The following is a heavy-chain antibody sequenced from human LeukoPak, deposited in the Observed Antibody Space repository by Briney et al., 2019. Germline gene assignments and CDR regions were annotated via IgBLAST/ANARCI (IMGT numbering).Heavy chain of an antibody. CDR3: ARSGGNWFDP. D-gene: IGHD3-16*01. CDR2: IDPSDSYT. V-gene: IGHV5-10-1*01. CDR1: GYSFTSYW. J-gene: IGHJ5*02. Sequence: GESLKISCKGSGYSFTSYWISWVRQMPGKGLEWMGRIDPSDSYTNYSPSFRGHVTISADKSISTAYLQWSSLKASDTAMYYCARSGGNWFDPWGQGTLVTVSS.